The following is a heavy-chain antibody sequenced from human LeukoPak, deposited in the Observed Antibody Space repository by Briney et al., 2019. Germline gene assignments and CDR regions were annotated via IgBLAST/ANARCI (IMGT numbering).Heavy chain of an antibody. D-gene: IGHD3-10*01. CDR1: GGTFSSHA. V-gene: IGHV1-69*04. J-gene: IGHJ6*02. CDR2: IIPILGIA. CDR3: AREEHKLLWFGKNYGMDV. Sequence: SVKVSCKASGGTFSSHAISWVRQAPGQGLEWMGRIIPILGIANYAQKFQGRVTITADKSTSTAYMELSSLRSEDTAVYYCAREEHKLLWFGKNYGMDVWGQGTTVTVSS.